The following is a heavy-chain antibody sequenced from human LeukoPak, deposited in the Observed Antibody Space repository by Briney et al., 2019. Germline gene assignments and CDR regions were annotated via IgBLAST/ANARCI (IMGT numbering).Heavy chain of an antibody. CDR2: IYTSGGT. CDR3: ARDSSLRWELLSFDY. D-gene: IGHD1-26*01. CDR1: GGSISSYY. V-gene: IGHV4-4*07. J-gene: IGHJ4*02. Sequence: ETLSLTCTVSGGSISSYYWSWIRQPAGKGLEWIGRIYTSGGTNYNPSLKSRVTMSVDTSKNQFSLKLSSVTAADTAVYYCARDSSLRWELLSFDYWGQGTLVTVSS.